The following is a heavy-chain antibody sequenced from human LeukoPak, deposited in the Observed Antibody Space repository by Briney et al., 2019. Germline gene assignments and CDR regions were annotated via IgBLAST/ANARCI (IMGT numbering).Heavy chain of an antibody. J-gene: IGHJ4*02. Sequence: PSETLSLTCTVSGGSISSYYWSWIRQPPGRGLEWIGYIYYSGSTNYNPSLKSRVTISVDTSKNQFSLKLSSVTAADTAVYYCARSFKPPYSSSWYPFDYWGQGTLVTVSS. CDR1: GGSISSYY. V-gene: IGHV4-59*01. CDR2: IYYSGST. CDR3: ARSFKPPYSSSWYPFDY. D-gene: IGHD6-13*01.